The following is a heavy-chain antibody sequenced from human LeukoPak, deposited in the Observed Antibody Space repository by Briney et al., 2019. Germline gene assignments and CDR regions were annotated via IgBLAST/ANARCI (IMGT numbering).Heavy chain of an antibody. V-gene: IGHV1-3*01. CDR3: ARAQLGSNRPGDY. Sequence: GASVKVSCKASGYTFSSYDMHWVRQAPGQSLEWMGWINAGNGNTKYSQKFQGRVTFTRDTSASTDYMELSSLRSEDTAVYYCARAQLGSNRPGDYWGQGTLVTVSS. CDR2: INAGNGNT. J-gene: IGHJ4*02. D-gene: IGHD6-13*01. CDR1: GYTFSSYD.